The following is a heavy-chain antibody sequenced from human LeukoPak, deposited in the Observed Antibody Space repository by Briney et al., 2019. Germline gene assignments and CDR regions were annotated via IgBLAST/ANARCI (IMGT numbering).Heavy chain of an antibody. CDR1: GGTSSSYA. J-gene: IGHJ4*02. D-gene: IGHD5-24*01. CDR2: IIPIFGTA. CDR3: AVGMRDGYNFYDY. Sequence: SVKVSRKASGGTSSSYAISGVRQAPGQGLEWMGRIIPIFGTANYAQKFQGRVTITTDESTSTAYMELSSLRSEDTAVYYCAVGMRDGYNFYDYWGQGTLVTVCS. V-gene: IGHV1-69*05.